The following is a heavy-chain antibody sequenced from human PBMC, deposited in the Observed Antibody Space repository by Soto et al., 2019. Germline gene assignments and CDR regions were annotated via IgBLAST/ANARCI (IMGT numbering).Heavy chain of an antibody. CDR3: ARDPGYGYYYFDY. Sequence: GGSLRLSCAASGFTFSSYGMHWVRQAPGKGLEWVAVIWYDGSNKYYADSVKGRFTISRDNSKNTLYLQMNSLRAEDTAVYYCARDPGYGYYYFDYWGQGTLVTVSS. V-gene: IGHV3-33*01. D-gene: IGHD5-18*01. CDR2: IWYDGSNK. CDR1: GFTFSSYG. J-gene: IGHJ4*02.